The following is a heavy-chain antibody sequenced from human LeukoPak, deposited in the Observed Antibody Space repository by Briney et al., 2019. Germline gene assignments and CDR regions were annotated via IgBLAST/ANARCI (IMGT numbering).Heavy chain of an antibody. CDR2: ISYDGSNK. Sequence: PGGSLRLSCAASGFTFSSYATHWVRQAPGKGLEWVAVISYDGSNKYYADSVKGRFTISRDNSKNTLYLQMNSLRAEDTAVYYCARERYCSSTSCYTDYYYYYGMDVWGQGTTVTVSS. D-gene: IGHD2-2*02. J-gene: IGHJ6*02. V-gene: IGHV3-30-3*01. CDR3: ARERYCSSTSCYTDYYYYYGMDV. CDR1: GFTFSSYA.